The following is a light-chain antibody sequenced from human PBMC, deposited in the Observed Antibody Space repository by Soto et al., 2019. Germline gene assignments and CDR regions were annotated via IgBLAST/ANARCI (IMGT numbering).Light chain of an antibody. V-gene: IGLV2-14*01. CDR1: SSDVGAYNY. J-gene: IGLJ2*01. CDR3: SSYTTSSTPVV. Sequence: QSALTQPASVSGSPEQSITISCTGTSSDVGAYNYVSWYQQHPGKAPKLMISEVSDRPSGVSNRFSGSKSGNTASLTISGLQAEDEADYYCSSYTTSSTPVVFGGGTKLTVL. CDR2: EVS.